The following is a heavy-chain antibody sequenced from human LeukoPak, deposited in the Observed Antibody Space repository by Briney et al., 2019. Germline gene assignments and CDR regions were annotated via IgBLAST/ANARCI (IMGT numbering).Heavy chain of an antibody. V-gene: IGHV3-23*01. CDR2: ISASGAGT. CDR1: GFTFSSFG. CDR3: LKDPLGHCSGGSCY. D-gene: IGHD2-15*01. Sequence: GGSLRLSCGVSGFTFSSFGMSWVRQAPGKGLEWVSGISASGAGTYYADSVKGRFTISRDNSKNTLYLQMNSLNAEDTAVYYCLKDPLGHCSGGSCYLGQGTLVTVSS. J-gene: IGHJ4*02.